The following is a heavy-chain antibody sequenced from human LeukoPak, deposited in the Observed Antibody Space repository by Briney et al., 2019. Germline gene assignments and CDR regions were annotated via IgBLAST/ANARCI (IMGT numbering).Heavy chain of an antibody. Sequence: PGGSLRLSCAASGFTFNSFGMHWVRQAPGKGLEWVSFISYDGTYTYYADSVKGRFIIFRDNSKNTLYLQMNTLRDEDTATYYCAREGYYGSGSPPSLYFDYWGQGTLVTVSS. CDR1: GFTFNSFG. J-gene: IGHJ4*02. D-gene: IGHD3-10*01. CDR2: ISYDGTYT. CDR3: AREGYYGSGSPPSLYFDY. V-gene: IGHV3-30*03.